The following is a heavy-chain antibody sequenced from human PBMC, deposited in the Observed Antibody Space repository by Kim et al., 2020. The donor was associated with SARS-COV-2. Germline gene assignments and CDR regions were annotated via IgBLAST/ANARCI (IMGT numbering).Heavy chain of an antibody. J-gene: IGHJ4*02. CDR3: ATRHSSGWYPDY. V-gene: IGHV3-23*01. Sequence: YVYSVKGRFTVPRDNSKNMLYLKMNRLRAEDTAVYYCATRHSSGWYPDYWGQGTLVTVSS. D-gene: IGHD6-19*01.